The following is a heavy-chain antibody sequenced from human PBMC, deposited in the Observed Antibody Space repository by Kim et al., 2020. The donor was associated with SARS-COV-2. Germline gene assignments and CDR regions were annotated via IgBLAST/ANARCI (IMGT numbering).Heavy chain of an antibody. CDR1: GFTFSSYG. V-gene: IGHV3-30*18. Sequence: GGSLRLSCAASGFTFSSYGMHWVRQAPGQGLEWVAVISYDGSNKYYADSVKGRFTISRDNSKNTLYLQMNSLSAEDTAVYYCAKGLGFVVVPAAMADYWGQGTLVTVSS. D-gene: IGHD2-2*01. CDR3: AKGLGFVVVPAAMADY. J-gene: IGHJ4*02. CDR2: ISYDGSNK.